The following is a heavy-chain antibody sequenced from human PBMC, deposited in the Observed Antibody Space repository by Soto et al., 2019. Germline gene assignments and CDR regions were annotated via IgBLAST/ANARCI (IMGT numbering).Heavy chain of an antibody. CDR1: GGTFSSYA. CDR2: IIPIFGTA. D-gene: IGHD6-6*01. V-gene: IGHV1-69*13. Sequence: ASVKVSCKASGGTFSSYAISWVRQAPGQGLEWMGGIIPIFGTANYAQKFQGRVTITADESTSTAYMELSSLRSEDTAVYYCASKGGSSSYYYGMDVWGQGTTVTVSS. CDR3: ASKGGSSSYYYGMDV. J-gene: IGHJ6*02.